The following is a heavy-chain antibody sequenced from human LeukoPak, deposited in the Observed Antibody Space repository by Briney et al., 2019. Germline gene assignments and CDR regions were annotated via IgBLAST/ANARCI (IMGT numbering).Heavy chain of an antibody. CDR3: ARDIAAATLGGWFHP. J-gene: IGHJ5*02. CDR2: MNPNSGSA. D-gene: IGHD6-13*01. Sequence: ASVKVSCKASGYTFTNYDINWVRQAAGQGLEWMGWMNPNSGSAAYAQKFQGRVTITRNTSITTAYMDLSSLTSEDTAVYYCARDIAAATLGGWFHPWGQGTLVTVSS. V-gene: IGHV1-8*03. CDR1: GYTFTNYD.